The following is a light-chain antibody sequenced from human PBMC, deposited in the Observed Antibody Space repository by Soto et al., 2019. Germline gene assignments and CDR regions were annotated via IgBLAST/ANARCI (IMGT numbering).Light chain of an antibody. CDR3: QQYSSYRT. Sequence: AIQLTQSPSSLSASVGGRVTITCRASQGISSALAWYQQKPGKAPKLLIYDASSLESGVPSRFSGSGSGTDFTLTISSLQPDDFATYYCQQYSSYRTFGQGTKVDIK. J-gene: IGKJ1*01. V-gene: IGKV1-13*02. CDR1: QGISSA. CDR2: DAS.